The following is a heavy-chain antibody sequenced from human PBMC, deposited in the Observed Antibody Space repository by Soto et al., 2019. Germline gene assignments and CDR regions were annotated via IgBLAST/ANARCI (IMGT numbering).Heavy chain of an antibody. D-gene: IGHD3-22*01. Sequence: GASVKVSCKASGYTFTSYYMHWVRQAPGQGLEWMGIINPSGGSTSYAQKFQGRVTMTRDTSTSTVYMELSSLRSEDTAVYYCARGPNYYDSSGYRPDYWGQGPLVTVSS. V-gene: IGHV1-46*01. CDR2: INPSGGST. CDR1: GYTFTSYY. CDR3: ARGPNYYDSSGYRPDY. J-gene: IGHJ4*02.